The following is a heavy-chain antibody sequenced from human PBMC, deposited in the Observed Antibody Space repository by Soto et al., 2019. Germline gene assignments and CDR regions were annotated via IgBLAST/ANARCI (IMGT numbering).Heavy chain of an antibody. CDR1: GYTFTVYY. D-gene: IGHD2-15*01. V-gene: IGHV1-2*04. CDR3: ARGSVVATKGGYHADY. J-gene: IGHJ4*02. CDR2: INPNSGGT. Sequence: QVQLVQSGAEVKKPGASVKVSCKASGYTFTVYYMHWVRQAPGQGLEWMGWINPNSGGTNYAQKFQGCVTMTRDTSISSAYMERSRRRSDDTAVYYCARGSVVATKGGYHADYWGQGTLVTVSS.